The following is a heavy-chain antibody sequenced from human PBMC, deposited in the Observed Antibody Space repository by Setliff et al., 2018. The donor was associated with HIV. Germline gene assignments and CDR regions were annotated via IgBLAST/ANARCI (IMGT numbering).Heavy chain of an antibody. J-gene: IGHJ5*02. D-gene: IGHD6-19*01. CDR1: GGSISSYY. V-gene: IGHV4-4*07. CDR2: IYISGST. Sequence: KASETLSLTCTVSGGSISSYYWSWIRQPAGKGLEWIGHIYISGSTNYNPSFNSRVTMSVDTSKNQFSLRLTSVTAADTAMYYCARDRSSGWSKDWFDTWGQGSLVTVSS. CDR3: ARDRSSGWSKDWFDT.